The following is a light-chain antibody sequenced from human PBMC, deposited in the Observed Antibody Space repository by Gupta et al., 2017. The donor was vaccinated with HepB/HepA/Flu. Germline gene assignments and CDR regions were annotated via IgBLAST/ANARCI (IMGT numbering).Light chain of an antibody. J-gene: IGLJ1*01. CDR1: SSDVGSYNL. CDR3: CSYAGSSTSYV. Sequence: QSALTQPAPVSGSPGQSLTISCTGTSSDVGSYNLVSWYQQHPGKAPKLMIYEVSKRPSGVSNRFSGSKSGNTASLTISGLQAEDEADYYCCSYAGSSTSYVFGTGTKVTVL. CDR2: EVS. V-gene: IGLV2-23*02.